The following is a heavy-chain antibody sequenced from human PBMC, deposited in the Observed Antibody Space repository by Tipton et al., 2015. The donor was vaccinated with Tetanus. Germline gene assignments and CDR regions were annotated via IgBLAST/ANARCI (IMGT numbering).Heavy chain of an antibody. CDR3: ARHGWATSHSWFDP. CDR2: IFPGASSV. V-gene: IGHV5-51*01. D-gene: IGHD3-10*01. CDR1: GYNFATFW. Sequence: QLVQSGAEVKKPGESLNISCKASGYNFATFWIGWVRQKPGKGLEWMGIIFPGASSVRYSPTFEGQVTITADRSTTTAYLQWDRLKVSDTAIYYCARHGWATSHSWFDPWGQGTLVTVS. J-gene: IGHJ5*02.